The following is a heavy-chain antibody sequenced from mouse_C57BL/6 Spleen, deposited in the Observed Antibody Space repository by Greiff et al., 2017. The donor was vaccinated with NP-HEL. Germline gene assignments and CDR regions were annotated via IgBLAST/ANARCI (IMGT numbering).Heavy chain of an antibody. D-gene: IGHD1-1*01. Sequence: VKLQESGAELVKPEASVKISCKASGYAFSSYWMNWVKQRPGKGLEWIGQIYPGDGDTNYNGKFKGKATLTADKSSSTAYMQLSSLTSEDSAVYFCARGRNYYGSSYYFDYWGQGTTLTVSS. CDR2: IYPGDGDT. V-gene: IGHV1-80*01. CDR1: GYAFSSYW. J-gene: IGHJ2*01. CDR3: ARGRNYYGSSYYFDY.